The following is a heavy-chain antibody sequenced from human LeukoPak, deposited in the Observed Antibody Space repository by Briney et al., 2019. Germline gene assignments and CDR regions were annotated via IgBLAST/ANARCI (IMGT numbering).Heavy chain of an antibody. V-gene: IGHV3-30*18. CDR1: GFTFSDSG. D-gene: IGHD6-13*01. CDR3: AKNRAAAANWFDP. Sequence: GGSLRLSCAASGFTFSDSGMHWVRQTPGKGLEWVAVIASYGGNEYYADSVKGRFTISGDNSKNTLYLQMNSLRAEDTAVYYCAKNRAAAANWFDPWGQGTLVTVSS. CDR2: IASYGGNE. J-gene: IGHJ5*02.